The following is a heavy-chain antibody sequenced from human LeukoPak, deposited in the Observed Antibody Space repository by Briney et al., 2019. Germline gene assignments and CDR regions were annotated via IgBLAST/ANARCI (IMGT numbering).Heavy chain of an antibody. CDR3: AKDGLSGYDPGPFDY. CDR2: ISWNSGSI. D-gene: IGHD5-12*01. Sequence: GGSLRLSCAASGFTFDDYATHWVRQAPGKGLEWVSGISWNSGSIGYADSVKGRFTISRDNAKNSLYLQMNSLRAEDTALYYCAKDGLSGYDPGPFDYWGQGTLVTVSS. J-gene: IGHJ4*02. V-gene: IGHV3-9*01. CDR1: GFTFDDYA.